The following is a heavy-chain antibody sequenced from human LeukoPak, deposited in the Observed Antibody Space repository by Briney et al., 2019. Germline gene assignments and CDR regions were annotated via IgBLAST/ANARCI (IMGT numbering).Heavy chain of an antibody. CDR3: ARGENSWSSPDY. CDR1: GFPFGDYA. CDR2: IRSKAYGGTT. J-gene: IGHJ4*02. V-gene: IGHV3-49*03. D-gene: IGHD6-13*01. Sequence: GSLRLSCTASGFPFGDYAMSWFRQAPGKGLEWVGFIRSKAYGGTTEYAASVKGRFTISRDDSKSIAYLQMNSLKTEDTAVYYCARGENSWSSPDYWGQGTLVTVSS.